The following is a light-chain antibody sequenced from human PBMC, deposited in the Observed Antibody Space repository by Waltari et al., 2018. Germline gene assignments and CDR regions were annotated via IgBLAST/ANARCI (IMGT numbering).Light chain of an antibody. V-gene: IGKV4-1*01. Sequence: IVMTQSPASLAVSLGERATINCKSSQSVLYSSNNKNYLAWYQQKPGQPPKLLIYWASNRASGVPDRFSGSGSGTDFTLTISSLQAEDVAVYYCKQAYSTLRTFGQGTKVEIK. J-gene: IGKJ1*01. CDR1: QSVLYSSNNKNY. CDR2: WAS. CDR3: KQAYSTLRT.